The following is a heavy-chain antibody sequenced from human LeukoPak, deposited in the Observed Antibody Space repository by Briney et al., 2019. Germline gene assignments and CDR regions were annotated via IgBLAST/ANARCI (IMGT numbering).Heavy chain of an antibody. V-gene: IGHV3-53*01. D-gene: IGHD3-3*01. Sequence: GGSLRLSCAVSGFAVSTNFMSWVRQAPGKGLECGSLIYTGGSTYSADSVKGRFTISRDNSKNTPYLQMNSLRAEDPALYYCARVHDFWSGSRRDDALDIWGQGTLVTVSS. CDR2: IYTGGST. J-gene: IGHJ3*02. CDR3: ARVHDFWSGSRRDDALDI. CDR1: GFAVSTNF.